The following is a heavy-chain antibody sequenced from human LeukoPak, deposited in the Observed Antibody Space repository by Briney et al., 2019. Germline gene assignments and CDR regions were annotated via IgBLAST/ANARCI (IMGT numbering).Heavy chain of an antibody. J-gene: IGHJ6*03. CDR1: GYTFASYA. Sequence: ASVKVSCKASGYTFASYAMNWVRQAPGQGLEWMGWINTNTGNPTYAQGFTGRFVFSLDTSVSTAYLQISSLKAEDTAVYYCARGGIEWLAPWGYYYYMDVWGKGTTVTISS. D-gene: IGHD5-12*01. CDR3: ARGGIEWLAPWGYYYYMDV. V-gene: IGHV7-4-1*02. CDR2: INTNTGNP.